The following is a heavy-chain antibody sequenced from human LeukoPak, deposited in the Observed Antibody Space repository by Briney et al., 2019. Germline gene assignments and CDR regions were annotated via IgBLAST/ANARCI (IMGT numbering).Heavy chain of an antibody. J-gene: IGHJ4*02. Sequence: GGSLRLSCAASGFTVSSNYMSWVRQAPGKGLEWVSVIYSGGSTYYADSVKGRFTISRDNSKNTLYLQMNSLRAEDTAVYYCATWFGELLSDYFDYWSQGTLVTVSS. CDR1: GFTVSSNY. CDR2: IYSGGST. D-gene: IGHD3-10*01. V-gene: IGHV3-53*01. CDR3: ATWFGELLSDYFDY.